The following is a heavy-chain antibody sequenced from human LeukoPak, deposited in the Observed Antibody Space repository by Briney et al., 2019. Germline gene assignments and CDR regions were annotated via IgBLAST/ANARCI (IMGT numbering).Heavy chain of an antibody. CDR2: MYYSGST. D-gene: IGHD2-21*02. CDR3: ARQVVTGYFDF. Sequence: PSETLSLTCTFSGGSISNSYWSWIRQPPGKGLEWIGYMYYSGSTNYNPSLKSRVTISVDTSKNQLSLRLSSVTAADTALYYCARQVVTGYFDFWGQGTLSPSPQ. V-gene: IGHV4-59*08. J-gene: IGHJ4*02. CDR1: GGSISNSY.